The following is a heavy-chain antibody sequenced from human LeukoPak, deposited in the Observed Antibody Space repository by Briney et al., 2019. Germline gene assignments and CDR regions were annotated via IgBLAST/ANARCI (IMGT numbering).Heavy chain of an antibody. D-gene: IGHD7-27*01. V-gene: IGHV1-18*01. CDR3: ARGPHWDPHFDY. CDR2: ISGYNANT. Sequence: ASVKVSCKASGYTFTNYGISWVRQAPGQGLEWMGWISGYNANTNYVQKFQGRVTMTTDTSTHTAYMELRSLRSDDTAVYYCARGPHWDPHFDYWGQGTLVTVSS. J-gene: IGHJ4*02. CDR1: GYTFTNYG.